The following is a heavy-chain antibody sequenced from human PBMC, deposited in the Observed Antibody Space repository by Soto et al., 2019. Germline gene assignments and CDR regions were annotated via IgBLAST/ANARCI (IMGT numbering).Heavy chain of an antibody. Sequence: QMQLVQSGPEVKKPGTSVKVSCKASGFTFTSSAVQWVRQARGQRLEWIGWNVVGSGNTNYEQKFQERVTITRDMSTSTAYMELSSLRSEYTAVYYCAARPYYDFWSGYYYWGQGTLVTVSS. CDR1: GFTFTSSA. J-gene: IGHJ4*02. V-gene: IGHV1-58*01. CDR3: AARPYYDFWSGYYY. D-gene: IGHD3-3*01. CDR2: NVVGSGNT.